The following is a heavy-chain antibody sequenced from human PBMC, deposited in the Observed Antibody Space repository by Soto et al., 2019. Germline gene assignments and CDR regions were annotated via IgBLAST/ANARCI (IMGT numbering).Heavy chain of an antibody. CDR1: GYTFTSYG. CDR3: ARDIGDYGDYRYYSGKDV. D-gene: IGHD4-17*01. V-gene: IGHV1-18*04. CDR2: ISAYNSNT. Sequence: QVQLVQSGAEVKKPGASVKVSCKASGYTFTSYGISWVRQAPGQGLEWMGWISAYNSNTNYRQKLQGRVTMTTDTSSRTAYMELRSLTADDTAVYYCARDIGDYGDYRYYSGKDVWGQGTTVTVSS. J-gene: IGHJ6*02.